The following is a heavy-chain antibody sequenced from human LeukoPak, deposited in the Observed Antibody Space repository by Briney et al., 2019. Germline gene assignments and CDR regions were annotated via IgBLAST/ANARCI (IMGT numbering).Heavy chain of an antibody. J-gene: IGHJ3*01. CDR2: IYFSGST. CDR1: GASISSGSYY. D-gene: IGHD2-2*01. Sequence: PSETLSLTCTVSGASISSGSYYWSWIRQPAGKGLEWIGRIYFSGSTSYNPSLQSRVTISVDTSKNQFSLKLSYVTAADTAVYYCARTVVPADIGAFHFGGRGTMVTVSS. V-gene: IGHV4-61*02. CDR3: ARTVVPADIGAFHF.